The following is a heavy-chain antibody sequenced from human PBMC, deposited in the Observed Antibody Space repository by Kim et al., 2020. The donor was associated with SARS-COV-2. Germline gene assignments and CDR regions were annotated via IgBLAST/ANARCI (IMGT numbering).Heavy chain of an antibody. V-gene: IGHV3-74*01. D-gene: IGHD6-19*01. J-gene: IGHJ4*02. CDR1: GFNLEDCW. CDR2: VKPEGIST. Sequence: GGSLRLSCEVSGFNLEDCWIQWVRQVPGRGLEWISYVKPEGISTHSGDSVRGRVTVSRDNANKMVYLQLDNLRTDDSALYFCARASGWTHYDHWGRGTLVPVSS. CDR3: ARASGWTHYDH.